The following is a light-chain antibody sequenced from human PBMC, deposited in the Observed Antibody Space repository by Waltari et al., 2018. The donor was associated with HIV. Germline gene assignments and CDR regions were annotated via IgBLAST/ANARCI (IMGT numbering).Light chain of an antibody. CDR1: SSNIANNY. J-gene: IGLJ1*01. CDR3: GTWDSSLRAEV. CDR2: GHN. V-gene: IGLV1-51*01. Sequence: QSVLTQPPSVSAAPGQKVTISCSGSSSNIANNYVSWYQELPGTAPKLLIYGHNNRPSGFPDRFSGSKSGTSATLGITGLQTGDEADYYGGTWDSSLRAEVFGTGTKVTVL.